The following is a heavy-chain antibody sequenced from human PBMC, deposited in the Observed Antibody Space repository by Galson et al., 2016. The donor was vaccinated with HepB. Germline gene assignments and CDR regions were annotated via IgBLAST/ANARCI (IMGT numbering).Heavy chain of an antibody. CDR2: ISGRGTAV. D-gene: IGHD3-22*01. CDR3: ARVHDSCPYYYPSDY. CDR1: GFTYSDYY. V-gene: IGHV3-11*01. J-gene: IGHJ4*02. Sequence: SLRLSCAAAGFTYSDYYMTWIRQAPGKGLEWIAYISGRGTAVYYADSVAGRFTISRDNVDNSLYLQLNSLRVEDTAVYYCARVHDSCPYYYPSDYWGQGTLVTVSA.